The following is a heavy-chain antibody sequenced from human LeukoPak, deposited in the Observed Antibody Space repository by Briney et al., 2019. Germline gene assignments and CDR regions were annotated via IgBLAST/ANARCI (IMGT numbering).Heavy chain of an antibody. J-gene: IGHJ3*02. CDR2: IIPIFGTA. D-gene: IGHD3-22*01. CDR3: ARGSGYYLAAFDI. Sequence: SVKVSCKPSGGTFSSYAISWVRQAPGQGLEWMGGIIPIFGTANYAQKFQGRVTITTDESTSTAYMELSSLRSEDTAVYYCARGSGYYLAAFDIWGQGTMVTVSS. CDR1: GGTFSSYA. V-gene: IGHV1-69*05.